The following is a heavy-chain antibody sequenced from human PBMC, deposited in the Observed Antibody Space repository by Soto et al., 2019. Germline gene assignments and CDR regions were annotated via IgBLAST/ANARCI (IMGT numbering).Heavy chain of an antibody. CDR2: ISYDGSNK. Sequence: VQLLESGGGVVQPGRSLRLSCAASGFTFSSYAMHWVRQAPGKGLEWVAVISYDGSNKYYADSVKGRFTISRDNSKNTLYLQMNSLRAEDTAVYYCASLPVEMATTPFDYWGQGTLVTVSS. V-gene: IGHV3-30-3*01. D-gene: IGHD5-12*01. CDR3: ASLPVEMATTPFDY. J-gene: IGHJ4*02. CDR1: GFTFSSYA.